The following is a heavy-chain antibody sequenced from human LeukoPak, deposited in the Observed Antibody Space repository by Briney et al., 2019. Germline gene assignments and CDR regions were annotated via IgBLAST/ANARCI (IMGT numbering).Heavy chain of an antibody. D-gene: IGHD3-10*01. CDR2: ITGDGGTS. J-gene: IGHJ4*02. CDR3: VKDLAGSGDY. Sequence: PGGSLRLSCSASGFIFSSSAMHWVRQAPGNGLEYVSSITGDGGTSYYADSVRGRFTVSRDNSKDTLYLQMTSLRPEDTAVYYCVKDLAGSGDYWGQGTLVTVSS. V-gene: IGHV3-64D*06. CDR1: GFIFSSSA.